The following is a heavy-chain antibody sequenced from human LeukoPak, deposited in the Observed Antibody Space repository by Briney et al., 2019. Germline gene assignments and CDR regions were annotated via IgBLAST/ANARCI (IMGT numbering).Heavy chain of an antibody. Sequence: ASVKVSCKASGYTFTASYRQWARQAPGQGLEWMGRINPSNGDTEYEQKFQGRVTMTRDTSISTVYMELSRQTSDDTAVYYCARSWYGMDVWGQGTTVTVSS. CDR1: GYTFTASY. D-gene: IGHD1-14*01. CDR3: ARSWYGMDV. V-gene: IGHV1-2*06. CDR2: INPSNGDT. J-gene: IGHJ6*02.